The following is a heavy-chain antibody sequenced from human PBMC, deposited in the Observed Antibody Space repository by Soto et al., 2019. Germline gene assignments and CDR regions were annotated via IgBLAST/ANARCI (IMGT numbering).Heavy chain of an antibody. J-gene: IGHJ4*02. D-gene: IGHD2-8*02. V-gene: IGHV1-8*01. CDR1: GYTFTSYD. CDR2: MNPNSGNT. Sequence: QVQLVQSGAEVKKPGASVKVSCKASGYTFTSYDINWVRQATGQGLEWMGWMNPNSGNTVYAQKFQGRVTMTRNTYMSTACTELSSLRPDDTAVSYCAGGQEGRGVDYWGQGTLVTVSS. CDR3: AGGQEGRGVDY.